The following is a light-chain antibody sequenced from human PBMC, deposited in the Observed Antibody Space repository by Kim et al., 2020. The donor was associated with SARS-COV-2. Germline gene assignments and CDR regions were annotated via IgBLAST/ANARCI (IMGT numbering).Light chain of an antibody. V-gene: IGLV3-1*01. Sequence: VSPGQTASITCSGDKLGDKYACWYKQKPGQAPVLVIYQDSKRPSGIPERFSGSNSGNTATLTISGTQAMDEADYYCQAWDSSTVVFGGGTQLTVL. CDR1: KLGDKY. J-gene: IGLJ2*01. CDR2: QDS. CDR3: QAWDSSTVV.